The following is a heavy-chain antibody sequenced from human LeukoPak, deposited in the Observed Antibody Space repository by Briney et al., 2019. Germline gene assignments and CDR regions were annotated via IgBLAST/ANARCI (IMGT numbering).Heavy chain of an antibody. CDR3: ARDLISSGWYAGFGY. J-gene: IGHJ4*02. CDR1: GFTVTNKY. CDR2: IYSGGST. V-gene: IGHV3-66*01. D-gene: IGHD6-19*01. Sequence: QPGGSLRLSCAASGFTVTNKYISWVRQAPGRGLEWVSVIYSGGSTYYTDSVKGRFTMSRDNSKNAFYLQMNSLRAEDTAVYYCARDLISSGWYAGFGYWGQGTLVTVSS.